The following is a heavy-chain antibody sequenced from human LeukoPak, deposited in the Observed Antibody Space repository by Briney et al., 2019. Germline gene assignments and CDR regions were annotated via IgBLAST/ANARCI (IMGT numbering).Heavy chain of an antibody. CDR2: ISYDGSNK. V-gene: IGHV3-30-3*01. J-gene: IGHJ4*02. Sequence: GGSLRLSCAASGFTFSSYAMHWVRQAPGKGLGWVAVISYDGSNKYYADSAKGRFTISRDNSKNTLYLQMNSLRAEDTAVYYCAREASPYCSSTSCYQPDYWGQGTLVTVSS. CDR3: AREASPYCSSTSCYQPDY. CDR1: GFTFSSYA. D-gene: IGHD2-2*01.